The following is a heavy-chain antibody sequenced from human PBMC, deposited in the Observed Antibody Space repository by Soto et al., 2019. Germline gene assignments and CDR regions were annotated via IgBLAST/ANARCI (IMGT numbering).Heavy chain of an antibody. V-gene: IGHV3-23*01. D-gene: IGHD4-17*01. CDR2: ISGSGGST. CDR1: GFTFSSYA. CDR3: AKARTVTTSDWFDP. J-gene: IGHJ5*02. Sequence: EVQLLESGGGVVQPGGSLRLSCAASGFTFSSYAMSWVRQAPGKGLEWVSAISGSGGSTYYADSVKGRFTISRDNSKNTLYLQMNSLRAVDTAVYDCAKARTVTTSDWFDPWGQGTLVTVSS.